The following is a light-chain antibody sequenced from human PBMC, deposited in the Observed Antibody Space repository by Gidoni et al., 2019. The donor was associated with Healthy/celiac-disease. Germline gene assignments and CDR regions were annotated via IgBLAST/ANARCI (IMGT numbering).Light chain of an antibody. Sequence: EIVMTQSPATLSVSPGERDTLSCRASQRVSSNLAWYQQKPGQAPRLLLYGASTRDTGIPARFSGSGSGTEFTLTISSLQSEDFAVYYCQQYNNWPPGTFGQGTRLEIK. V-gene: IGKV3-15*01. CDR3: QQYNNWPPGT. J-gene: IGKJ5*01. CDR1: QRVSSN. CDR2: GAS.